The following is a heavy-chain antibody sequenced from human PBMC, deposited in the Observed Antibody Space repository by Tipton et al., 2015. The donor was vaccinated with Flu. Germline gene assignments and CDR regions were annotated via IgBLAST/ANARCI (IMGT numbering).Heavy chain of an antibody. Sequence: LRLSCTVSGGSISSGTYYWNWIRQPAGKGLEWIGRIHISGHTNHNPSLKSRVTISVDTSKNQFSLNLTSVTAADTAVYYCARGRVRGGLWGQGTLVTVSS. CDR1: GGSISSGTYY. CDR2: IHISGHT. CDR3: ARGRVRGGL. V-gene: IGHV4-61*02. D-gene: IGHD3-16*01. J-gene: IGHJ4*02.